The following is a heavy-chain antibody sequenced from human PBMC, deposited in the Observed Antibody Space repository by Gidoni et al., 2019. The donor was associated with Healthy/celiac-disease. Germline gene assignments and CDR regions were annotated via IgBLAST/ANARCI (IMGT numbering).Heavy chain of an antibody. D-gene: IGHD4-17*01. CDR3: ARDRDYDFDY. J-gene: IGHJ4*02. Sequence: EVQLVESGGGLVQPGGSLRLSCAASGFTFSSYWWSWVRQAPGKGREWVANIKQDGSEKYYVDSVKGRFTISRDNAKNSLYLQRNSLRAEDTAVYYCARDRDYDFDYWGQGTLVTVSS. CDR2: IKQDGSEK. V-gene: IGHV3-7*04. CDR1: GFTFSSYW.